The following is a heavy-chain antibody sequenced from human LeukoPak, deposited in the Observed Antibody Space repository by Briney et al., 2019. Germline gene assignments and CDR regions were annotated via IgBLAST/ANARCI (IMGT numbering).Heavy chain of an antibody. D-gene: IGHD3-10*01. CDR3: ARVKGYFDSGNYFGFFDF. Sequence: PGGSLRLSCEASGYTFSGHAMSWDRQAPGKGLEWVSTISGTTGTIYYADSVKGRFTISRDNSKNTLYLQMKSLRAEDTAEYHCARVKGYFDSGNYFGFFDFWGQGTLVTVSS. CDR1: GYTFSGHA. V-gene: IGHV3-23*01. J-gene: IGHJ4*02. CDR2: ISGTTGTI.